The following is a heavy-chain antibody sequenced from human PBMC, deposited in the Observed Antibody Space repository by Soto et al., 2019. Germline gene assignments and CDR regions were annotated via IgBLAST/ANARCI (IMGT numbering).Heavy chain of an antibody. CDR2: IYYSGST. J-gene: IGHJ5*02. CDR3: AREFAGNSMVRGVRDNWFDP. V-gene: IGHV4-31*03. CDR1: GGSISSGGYY. D-gene: IGHD3-10*01. Sequence: QVQLQESGPGLVKPSQTLSLTCTVSGGSISSGGYYWSWIRQHPGKGLEWIGYIYYSGSTYYNPSLRRRVTISVDTSKNQFSLKLSSVTAADTAVYYCAREFAGNSMVRGVRDNWFDPWGQGTLVTVSS.